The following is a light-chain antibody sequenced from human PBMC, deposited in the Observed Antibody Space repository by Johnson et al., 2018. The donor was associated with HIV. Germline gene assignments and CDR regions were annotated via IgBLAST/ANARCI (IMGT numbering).Light chain of an antibody. CDR2: DNN. CDR1: SSNIGNNY. J-gene: IGLJ1*01. Sequence: QSVLTQPPSVSAAPGQKVTISCSGSSSNIGNNYVSWYQQLPETAPKLLIYDNNKRPSAIPDRFSGSKSGTSATLVITGLQTGDEADYYCGTWDSSLNAYVFGAATKVAVL. V-gene: IGLV1-51*01. CDR3: GTWDSSLNAYV.